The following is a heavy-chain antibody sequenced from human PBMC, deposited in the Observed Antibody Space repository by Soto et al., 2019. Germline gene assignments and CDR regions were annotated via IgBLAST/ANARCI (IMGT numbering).Heavy chain of an antibody. CDR3: GRGHPIVFRSAPIDY. Sequence: PGGSLRLSCAASGFTVSSNYMSWVRQAPGKGLEWVSGISGSGGITYYADSVKGRFTVSRDNSKNLLFLQLSSLRAEDTAVYYCGRGHPIVFRSAPIDYWGQGTLVTVSS. CDR1: GFTVSSNY. J-gene: IGHJ4*02. D-gene: IGHD3-22*01. V-gene: IGHV3-23*01. CDR2: ISGSGGIT.